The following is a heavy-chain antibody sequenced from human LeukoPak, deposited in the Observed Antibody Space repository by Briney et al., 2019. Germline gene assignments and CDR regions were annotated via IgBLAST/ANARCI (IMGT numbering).Heavy chain of an antibody. J-gene: IGHJ4*03. CDR3: MRSPQYCGSDCYSDY. CDR2: TSSSSTYI. V-gene: IGHV3-21*01. D-gene: IGHD2-21*02. Sequence: PGGSLRLSCAASEFSFSSYTMNWVRQAPGKGLEWVSYTSSSSTYIYYADSVKGRFTISRDNARNSLFLQMHSLRAEDTAVYYCMRSPQYCGSDCYSDYWGQGTLVTVSS. CDR1: EFSFSSYT.